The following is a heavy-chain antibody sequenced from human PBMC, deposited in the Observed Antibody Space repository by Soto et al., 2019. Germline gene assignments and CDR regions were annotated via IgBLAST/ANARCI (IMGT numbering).Heavy chain of an antibody. CDR2: ISSSGGST. CDR1: GFTFSSYA. D-gene: IGHD3-10*01. CDR3: VKEWFDVRTREKCGLVDY. Sequence: EVQLLKSGGGLAQPGGSLRLSCAASGFTFSSYAMTWVRQAPGKGLEWVSTISSSGGSTYYADSVEGRFTISRDNSKNTLYLQMHSLRAADMAVYYCVKEWFDVRTREKCGLVDYWGQGTLVTVSS. J-gene: IGHJ4*02. V-gene: IGHV3-23*01.